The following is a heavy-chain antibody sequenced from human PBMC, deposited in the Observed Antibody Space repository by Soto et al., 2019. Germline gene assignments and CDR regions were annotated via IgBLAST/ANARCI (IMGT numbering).Heavy chain of an antibody. CDR2: IKSKTDGGTT. Sequence: GGSLRLSCAASGFTFSNAWMNWVRQAPGKGLEWVGRIKSKTDGGTTDYAAPVKGRFTISRDDSKNTLYLQMNSLKTEDTAVYYCTTGTTYYDFWSGYYGPTPAFRFDPWGQGTLVTVSS. CDR1: GFTFSNAW. J-gene: IGHJ5*02. D-gene: IGHD3-3*01. CDR3: TTGTTYYDFWSGYYGPTPAFRFDP. V-gene: IGHV3-15*07.